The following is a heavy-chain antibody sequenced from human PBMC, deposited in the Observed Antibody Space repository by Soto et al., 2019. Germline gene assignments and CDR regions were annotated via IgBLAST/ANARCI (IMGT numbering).Heavy chain of an antibody. D-gene: IGHD1-7*01. CDR2: ISYDGSNK. Sequence: QVQLVESGGGVVQPGRSLRLSCAASGFTFSSYAMHWVRQAPGKGLEWVAVISYDGSNKYYADSVKGRFTISRDNSKNTLYLQMNSLRAEDTAVYYCSRDLGGSGTRNGMDVWGQGTPVTVSS. V-gene: IGHV3-30-3*01. CDR3: SRDLGGSGTRNGMDV. CDR1: GFTFSSYA. J-gene: IGHJ6*02.